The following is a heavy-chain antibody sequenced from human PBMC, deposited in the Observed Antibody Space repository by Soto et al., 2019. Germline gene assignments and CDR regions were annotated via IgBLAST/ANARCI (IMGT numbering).Heavy chain of an antibody. Sequence: QTLTLTCVISGDSVSSSSVPWNCVMQAPAIGLEGSGRTYDTSRWYSDFAVSFIVLLVIDADTSKNQFSLQLNSVTPEDKAVYFCARSEEDSDYYYYGLDVWGQGTTVTVSS. CDR1: GDSVSSSSVP. J-gene: IGHJ6*02. CDR2: TYDTSRWYS. D-gene: IGHD2-15*01. CDR3: ARSEEDSDYYYYGLDV. V-gene: IGHV6-1*01.